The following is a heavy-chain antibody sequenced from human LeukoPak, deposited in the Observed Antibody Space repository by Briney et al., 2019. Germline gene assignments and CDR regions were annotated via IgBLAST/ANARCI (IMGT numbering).Heavy chain of an antibody. V-gene: IGHV4-59*08. J-gene: IGHJ4*02. CDR2: ISYSGST. CDR3: ARQELSYGSGSHFDY. Sequence: SETLSLTCTGSGGSISTFYWTWIRQPPGKGLEWIGSISYSGSTNYSPSLEGRVTMSVDTSRNQFSLKLRAVTAADTAVYFCARQELSYGSGSHFDYWGQGILVTVSS. D-gene: IGHD3-16*02. CDR1: GGSISTFY.